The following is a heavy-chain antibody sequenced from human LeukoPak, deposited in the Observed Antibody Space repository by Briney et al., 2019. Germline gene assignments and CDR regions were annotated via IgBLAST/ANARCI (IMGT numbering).Heavy chain of an antibody. CDR2: ISSSGSTI. CDR3: AREGPDDYYYGMDV. CDR1: GFTFSSYE. Sequence: PGGSLRLSCAASGFTFSSYEMNWVRQAPGKGLEWVSYISSSGSTIYYADSVKGRFTISRDNAKNSLPLQMNSLRAEDTAVYYCAREGPDDYYYGMDVWGQGTTVTVSS. J-gene: IGHJ6*02. V-gene: IGHV3-48*03.